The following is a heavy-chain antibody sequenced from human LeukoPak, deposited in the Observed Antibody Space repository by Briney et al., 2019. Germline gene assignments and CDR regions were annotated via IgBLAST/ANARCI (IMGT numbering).Heavy chain of an antibody. V-gene: IGHV3-74*01. J-gene: IGHJ4*02. Sequence: QPGGSLRLSCTASGFSFSGHWMHWARQLPGKGLVWVSRISPTGSTTSYADSVKGRFTVSRDNAKNTLCLQVNNLRAEDTAVYYCARGPNSNWSGLDFWGQGTLLTVSS. D-gene: IGHD6-6*01. CDR3: ARGPNSNWSGLDF. CDR2: ISPTGSTT. CDR1: GFSFSGHW.